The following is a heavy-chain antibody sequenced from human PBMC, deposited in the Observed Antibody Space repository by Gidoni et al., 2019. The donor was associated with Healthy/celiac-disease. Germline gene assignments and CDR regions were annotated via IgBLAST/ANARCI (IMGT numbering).Heavy chain of an antibody. V-gene: IGHV4-4*02. J-gene: IGHJ6*02. D-gene: IGHD3-16*02. CDR1: GGSLSRSNW. CDR2: IYHSGST. CDR3: VRSLVDPETNADYYGMDV. Sequence: QVQLQESGPGLVKPSGTLSLTCAVSGGSLSRSNWWRWVRQPPGKGLEWIGEIYHSGSTNYNPSLKGRVTISVDKSKNQFSLKLSSVTAADTAVYYCVRSLVDPETNADYYGMDVWGQGTTVTVSS.